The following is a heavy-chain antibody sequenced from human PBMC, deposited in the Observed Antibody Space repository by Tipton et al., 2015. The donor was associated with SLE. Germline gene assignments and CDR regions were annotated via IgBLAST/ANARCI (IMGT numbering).Heavy chain of an antibody. CDR2: VYHSGST. CDR3: ARGRFPAAGTAFDI. D-gene: IGHD6-13*01. Sequence: TLSLTCTVSGGSITSYYWSWIRQPPGKGLEWIGYVYHSGSTNYNPSLKSRVIISLDTSKNQFSLKLSSVTAADTAVYYCARGRFPAAGTAFDIWGQGTMVTVSS. CDR1: GGSITSYY. J-gene: IGHJ3*02. V-gene: IGHV4-59*01.